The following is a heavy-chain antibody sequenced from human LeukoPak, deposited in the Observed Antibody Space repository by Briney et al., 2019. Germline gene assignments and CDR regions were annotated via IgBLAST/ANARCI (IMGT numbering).Heavy chain of an antibody. V-gene: IGHV3-7*01. CDR2: IKQDGSEK. Sequence: GASLRLSCAASGFTFSSYVMSWVRQAPGKGLEWVANIKQDGSEKYYVDYVKGRFTISRDNAKNSLYLQMNSLRAEDTAVFYCARDSPERGYSYGPLDNCFDSWGRGTLVTVSS. D-gene: IGHD5-18*01. J-gene: IGHJ4*02. CDR1: GFTFSSYV. CDR3: ARDSPERGYSYGPLDNCFDS.